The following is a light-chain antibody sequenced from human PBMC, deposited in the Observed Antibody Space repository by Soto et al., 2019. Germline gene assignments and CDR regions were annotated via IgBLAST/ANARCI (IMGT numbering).Light chain of an antibody. J-gene: IGLJ2*01. CDR1: SSNIGSNY. CDR3: AAWDDSLSGQV. CDR2: RNN. Sequence: QSVLTQPPSASGTPGQRVTISCSGSSSNIGSNYVYWYQQLPGTAPKLLIYRNNQRPSGVPDRFSGSKSGTSASLAIRGLRSEDEADYYCAAWDDSLSGQVFGGGTKVTVL. V-gene: IGLV1-47*01.